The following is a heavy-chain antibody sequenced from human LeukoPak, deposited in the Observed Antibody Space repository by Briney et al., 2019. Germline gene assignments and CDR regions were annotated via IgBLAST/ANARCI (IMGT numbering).Heavy chain of an antibody. J-gene: IGHJ6*02. V-gene: IGHV3-48*04. CDR1: GFTFRSYG. D-gene: IGHD6-13*01. Sequence: GGSLRLSCAASGFTFRSYGMNWVRQTPGKGLEWVSYISSSSSTIYYADSVKGRFTISRDNAKNSLYLQMNSLRAEDTAVYYCARQQLPSHYYYSYGMDVWGQGTTVTVSS. CDR2: ISSSSSTI. CDR3: ARQQLPSHYYYSYGMDV.